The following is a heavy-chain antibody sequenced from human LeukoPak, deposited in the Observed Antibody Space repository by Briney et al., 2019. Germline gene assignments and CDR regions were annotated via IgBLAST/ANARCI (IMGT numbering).Heavy chain of an antibody. J-gene: IGHJ4*02. CDR2: IYGGGST. CDR1: GFTVSSNY. V-gene: IGHV3-53*01. CDR3: AKAIPGTRDY. Sequence: GGSLRLSCAASGFTVSSNYMSWVRQAPGKGLEWVSVIYGGGSTYYADSVKGRFTISRDNSKNTLYLQMNSLRAEDTAVYYCAKAIPGTRDYWGQGTLVTVSS. D-gene: IGHD2-2*02.